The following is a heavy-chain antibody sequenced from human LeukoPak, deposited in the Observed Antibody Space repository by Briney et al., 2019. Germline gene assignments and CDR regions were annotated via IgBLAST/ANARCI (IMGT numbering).Heavy chain of an antibody. Sequence: ASVKVSCKASGYTFTSYDINWVRQATGQGLEWMGWMNPNSGNTGYAQKFQGRVTMTRDTSINTAYMELTGLTSEDTAMYYCARVYGDPDDWGQGTLVTVSS. D-gene: IGHD4-17*01. CDR2: MNPNSGNT. CDR1: GYTFTSYD. V-gene: IGHV1-8*01. J-gene: IGHJ4*02. CDR3: ARVYGDPDD.